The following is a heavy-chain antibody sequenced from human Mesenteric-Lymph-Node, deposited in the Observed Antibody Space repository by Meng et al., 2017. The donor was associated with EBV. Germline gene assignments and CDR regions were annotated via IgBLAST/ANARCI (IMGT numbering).Heavy chain of an antibody. Sequence: QVQLVQSGAEVKKPGASVKVSCKASGYSYNGYYIHWVRQAPGQGLEWMGRINPESGDTTYAENFQGRVVMTGDTSVSTAYVELSSLTSDDTAVYYCSQTDYFDNTGYYWGQGTLVTVSS. CDR2: INPESGDT. J-gene: IGHJ4*02. V-gene: IGHV1-2*06. CDR3: SQTDYFDNTGYY. CDR1: GYSYNGYY. D-gene: IGHD3-22*01.